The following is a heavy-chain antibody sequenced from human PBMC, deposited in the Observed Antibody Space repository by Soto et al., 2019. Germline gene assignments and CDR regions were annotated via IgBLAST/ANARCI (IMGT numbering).Heavy chain of an antibody. V-gene: IGHV4-34*01. D-gene: IGHD2-21*01. CDR1: GGSFSGYY. CDR2: INHSGST. CDR3: GRGGYCGGDCGGKSPNFDY. Sequence: SETLSLTCAVYGGSFSGYYWSWIRQPPGKGLEWIGEINHSGSTNYNPSLKSRVTISVDTSKNQFSLKLSSVTAADTAVYYCGRGGYCGGDCGGKSPNFDYGGQETLVTVSS. J-gene: IGHJ4*02.